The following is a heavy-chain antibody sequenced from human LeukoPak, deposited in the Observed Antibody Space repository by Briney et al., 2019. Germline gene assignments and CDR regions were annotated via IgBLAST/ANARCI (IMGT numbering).Heavy chain of an antibody. Sequence: GGSLRLSCAASGFTFSSYGMHWVRQAPGKGLEWVAVISYDGSNKYYADSVKGRFTISRDNSKNTLYLQMNSLRAEDTAVYYCANRGGRVDWGQGTLVTVSS. V-gene: IGHV3-30*18. CDR1: GFTFSSYG. D-gene: IGHD3-10*01. CDR2: ISYDGSNK. CDR3: ANRGGRVD. J-gene: IGHJ4*02.